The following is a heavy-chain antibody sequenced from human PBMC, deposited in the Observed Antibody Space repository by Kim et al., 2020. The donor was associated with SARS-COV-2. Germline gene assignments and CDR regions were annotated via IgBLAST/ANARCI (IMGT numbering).Heavy chain of an antibody. J-gene: IGHJ4*02. CDR2: INPNSGGT. Sequence: ASVKVSCKASGYTFTGYYMHWVRQAPGQGLEWMGRINPNSGGTNYAQKFQGRVTMTRDTSISTAYMELSRLRSDDTAVYYCARDQYYYDSSGYYEDDYWGQGTLVTVSS. CDR3: ARDQYYYDSSGYYEDDY. CDR1: GYTFTGYY. D-gene: IGHD3-22*01. V-gene: IGHV1-2*06.